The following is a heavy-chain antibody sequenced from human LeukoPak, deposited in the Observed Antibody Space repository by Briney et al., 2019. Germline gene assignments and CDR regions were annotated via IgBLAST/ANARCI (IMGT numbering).Heavy chain of an antibody. Sequence: GGSLRLSCAASGFTFSSYAMHWVRQAPGKGLEWVAVISYDGSNKYYADSVKGRFTISRDNSKNTVYLQMNSLRAEDTAVYYCARGLVYDSSGYNDYWGQGTLVTVSS. CDR2: ISYDGSNK. CDR1: GFTFSSYA. V-gene: IGHV3-30-3*01. J-gene: IGHJ4*02. D-gene: IGHD3-22*01. CDR3: ARGLVYDSSGYNDY.